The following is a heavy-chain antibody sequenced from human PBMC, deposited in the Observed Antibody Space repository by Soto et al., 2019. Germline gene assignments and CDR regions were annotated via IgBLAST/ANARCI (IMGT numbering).Heavy chain of an antibody. D-gene: IGHD6-19*01. Sequence: EVQLLESGGGLVQPGGSLRLSCAASGFTFSSYAMNWVRQAPGKGLEWVSVISGSGDSTYYADSVKGRFTISRDNSKNTLYLQMNSLRAEDMAVYYCAKRGAGGYFDLWGRGTLVTVSS. V-gene: IGHV3-23*01. J-gene: IGHJ2*01. CDR1: GFTFSSYA. CDR2: ISGSGDST. CDR3: AKRGAGGYFDL.